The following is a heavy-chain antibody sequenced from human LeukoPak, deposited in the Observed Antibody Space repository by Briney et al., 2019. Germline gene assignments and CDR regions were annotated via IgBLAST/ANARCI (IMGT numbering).Heavy chain of an antibody. J-gene: IGHJ6*02. V-gene: IGHV5-51*01. CDR2: IYLGDSDT. CDR1: GYSFTSYW. D-gene: IGHD1-26*01. CDR3: ATTLIDGSYPYYYYGMDV. Sequence: GESLKISCKGSGYSFTSYWIGWVRQMPGKGLECMGIIYLGDSDTRYRPSFQGQVTISADKSISTAYLQSSSLKASDTAMYYCATTLIDGSYPYYYYGMDVWGQGTTVTVSS.